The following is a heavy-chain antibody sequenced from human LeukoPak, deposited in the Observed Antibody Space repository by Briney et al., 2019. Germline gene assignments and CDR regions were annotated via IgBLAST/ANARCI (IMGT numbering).Heavy chain of an antibody. D-gene: IGHD5-24*01. CDR3: ARGERWLQLWY. CDR1: GGSISSYY. V-gene: IGHV4-59*01. Sequence: PSETLSLTCTVSGGSISSYYWSWIRQPPGKGLEWIGYIYYSGSTNYNPSLKSRVTISVDTSKNQFSLKLSSVTAADTAVYYCARGERWLQLWYWGQGTLVTVSS. CDR2: IYYSGST. J-gene: IGHJ4*02.